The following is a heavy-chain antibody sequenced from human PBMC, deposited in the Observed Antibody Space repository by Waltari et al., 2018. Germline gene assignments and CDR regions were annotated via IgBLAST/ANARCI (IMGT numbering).Heavy chain of an antibody. CDR2: INAGNGNT. CDR3: AREGQWPT. D-gene: IGHD6-19*01. J-gene: IGHJ3*01. Sequence: QVQLVQSGAEVKNPGASVKVSCRASGYSFTHFAMHWVRQAPGQRLEWMGWINAGNGNTKYSQKFQGRVTITSDTSASIVYMGLSSLRSEDTAVYYCAREGQWPTWGQGTMVTVSS. CDR1: GYSFTHFA. V-gene: IGHV1-3*01.